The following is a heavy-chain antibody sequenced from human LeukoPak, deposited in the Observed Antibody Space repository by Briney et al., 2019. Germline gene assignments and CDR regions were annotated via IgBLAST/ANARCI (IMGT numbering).Heavy chain of an antibody. CDR1: GFTFSSYG. Sequence: GGSLRLSCSASGFTFSSYGMHWVRQAPGKGLKYVSAISNDGGSTYYADSMKDRFTISRDNSKNTLYLQMSSLRAEDTAVYYCVKDLSGNFYFDYWGQGTLVTVSS. D-gene: IGHD1-1*01. CDR3: VKDLSGNFYFDY. CDR2: ISNDGGST. J-gene: IGHJ4*02. V-gene: IGHV3-64D*09.